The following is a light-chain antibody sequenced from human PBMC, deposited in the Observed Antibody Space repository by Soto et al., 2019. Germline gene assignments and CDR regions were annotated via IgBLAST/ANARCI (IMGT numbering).Light chain of an antibody. CDR1: SSDVGGYNY. J-gene: IGLJ2*01. Sequence: QSALTQPPSASGSPGQSVTISCTGTSSDVGGYNYVSWYQQHPGKAPKLMIYEVSKRPSGVPDRFSGSKSGNTASLTVSGLQAEDEAEYYCSSYAGSNTPVVFGGGTTLTVL. V-gene: IGLV2-8*01. CDR2: EVS. CDR3: SSYAGSNTPVV.